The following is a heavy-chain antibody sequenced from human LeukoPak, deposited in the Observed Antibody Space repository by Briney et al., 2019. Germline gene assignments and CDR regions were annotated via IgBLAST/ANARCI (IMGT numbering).Heavy chain of an antibody. V-gene: IGHV3-7*05. D-gene: IGHD3-22*01. J-gene: IGHJ4*02. CDR2: IKEGGSET. Sequence: PGGSLRLSCAASGFILSTYWMSWVRQAPGKGLEWAASIKEGGSETYYVDSVEGRFTISRDSARNSLYLQMNRLRAEDTAIYYCARDSDRRSDCWGQGTLVTVSS. CDR3: ARDSDRRSDC. CDR1: GFILSTYW.